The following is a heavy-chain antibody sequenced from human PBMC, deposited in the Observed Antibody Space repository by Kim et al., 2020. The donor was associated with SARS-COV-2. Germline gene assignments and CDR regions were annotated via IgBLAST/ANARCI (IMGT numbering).Heavy chain of an antibody. V-gene: IGHV1-8*01. CDR2: PNSGKT. D-gene: IGHD6-6*01. CDR3: ANQQLG. J-gene: IGHJ4*02. Sequence: PNSGKTGYAQKFQGRVTMTRNTSISTAYMELSSLRSEDTAVYYCANQQLGWGQGTLVTVSS.